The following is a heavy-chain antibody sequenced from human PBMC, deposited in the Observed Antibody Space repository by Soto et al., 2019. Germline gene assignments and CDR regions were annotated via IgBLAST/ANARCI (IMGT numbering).Heavy chain of an antibody. CDR2: IYYGGST. D-gene: IGHD3-22*01. V-gene: IGHV4-31*03. Sequence: QVQLQESGPGLVKPSQTLSLTCTVSGGSISSGGYYWSWIRQHPGKGLEWIGYIYYGGSTYYNPSLKSRVTISVDTSKNQFSLKLSSVTAADTAVYYCARGRSDYYDSSGNWFDPWGQGTLVTVSS. CDR1: GGSISSGGYY. CDR3: ARGRSDYYDSSGNWFDP. J-gene: IGHJ5*02.